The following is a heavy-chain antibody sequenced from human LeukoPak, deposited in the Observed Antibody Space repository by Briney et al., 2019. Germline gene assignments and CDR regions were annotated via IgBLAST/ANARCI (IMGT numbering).Heavy chain of an antibody. Sequence: PSETLSLTCTVSGGSISSYYWSWIRQPPGKGLEWIGYIYYSGSTNYNPSLKSRVTISVDTSKNQFSLKLSSVTAADTAVYYCARDGYTADYWGQGTLVTVSS. J-gene: IGHJ4*02. CDR2: IYYSGST. V-gene: IGHV4-59*12. CDR3: ARDGYTADY. D-gene: IGHD5-24*01. CDR1: GGSISSYY.